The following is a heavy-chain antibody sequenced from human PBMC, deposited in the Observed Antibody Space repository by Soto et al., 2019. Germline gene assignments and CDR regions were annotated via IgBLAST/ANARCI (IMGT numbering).Heavy chain of an antibody. J-gene: IGHJ6*02. D-gene: IGHD2-21*02. V-gene: IGHV1-2*02. CDR3: ATQFQHCGGDCYRGPYFGMDV. CDR1: GYTFTGYY. CDR2: IHPYTGGT. Sequence: GASVKVSCKASGYTFTGYYVLWVRQAPGQGPDCMGWIHPYTGGTNYAQKFQGRVTMTRDTSIRTAYMELSKLISDDTAVYYCATQFQHCGGDCYRGPYFGMDVWGQGTTVTVSS.